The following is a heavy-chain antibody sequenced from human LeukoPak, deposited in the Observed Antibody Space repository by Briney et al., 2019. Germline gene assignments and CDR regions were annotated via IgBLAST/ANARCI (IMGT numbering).Heavy chain of an antibody. D-gene: IGHD3-3*01. Sequence: SETLSLTCTVSGGSISSYYWSWIRQPPGKGLEWIGYIYYSGSTNYNPSLKSRVTISVDKSKNQFSLKLSSVTAADTAVYYCARKTRGPYDFWGGYYGKNYYYYYMDVWGKGTTVTVSS. CDR1: GGSISSYY. J-gene: IGHJ6*03. V-gene: IGHV4-59*12. CDR2: IYYSGST. CDR3: ARKTRGPYDFWGGYYGKNYYYYYMDV.